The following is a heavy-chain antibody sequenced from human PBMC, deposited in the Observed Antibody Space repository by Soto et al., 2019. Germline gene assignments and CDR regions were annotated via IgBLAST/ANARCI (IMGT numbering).Heavy chain of an antibody. CDR1: GFTFSNYI. V-gene: IGHV3-30*09. CDR3: ARGDPYYGMDV. J-gene: IGHJ6*02. CDR2: ISYDGSNK. Sequence: GGSLRLSCAASGFTFSNYIFYWVRQAPGKGPEWVAAISYDGSNKQYADSVKGRFAISRDNPGNSLDLQMNSLRGDDTALYYCARGDPYYGMDVWGQGTKVTVSS.